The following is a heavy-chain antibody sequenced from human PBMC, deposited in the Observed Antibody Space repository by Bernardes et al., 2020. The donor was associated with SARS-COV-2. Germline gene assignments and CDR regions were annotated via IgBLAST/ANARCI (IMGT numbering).Heavy chain of an antibody. V-gene: IGHV3-23*01. CDR3: AKDGVGYCSGLSCHHYFDY. J-gene: IGHJ4*02. CDR2: ISGRGGTT. D-gene: IGHD6-19*01. CDR1: GFPFETYA. Sequence: GGSLRLSCAASGFPFETYAMNWVRQAPGKGLEWVSVISGRGGTTFYADSVKGRFIISRDNSKNTLYLQMNSLRVEDTAVYYCAKDGVGYCSGLSCHHYFDYWGQGVLVTVSS.